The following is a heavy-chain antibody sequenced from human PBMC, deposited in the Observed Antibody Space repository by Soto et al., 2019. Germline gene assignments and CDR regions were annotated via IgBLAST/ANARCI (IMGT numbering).Heavy chain of an antibody. CDR1: GYTFTSDG. CDR2: ISAYNGNT. Sequence: ASVKVSCKASGYTFTSDGISWGRQAPGQGLEWMGWISAYNGNTNYAQKLQGRVTMTTDTSTSTAYMELRSLRSDDTAVYYCARDTGIVVVPAAIPGYGMDVWGQGTTVTVSS. CDR3: ARDTGIVVVPAAIPGYGMDV. D-gene: IGHD2-2*02. J-gene: IGHJ6*02. V-gene: IGHV1-18*01.